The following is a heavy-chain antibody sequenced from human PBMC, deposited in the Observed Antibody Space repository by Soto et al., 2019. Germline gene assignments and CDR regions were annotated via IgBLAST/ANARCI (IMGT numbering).Heavy chain of an antibody. CDR3: ARDLLRVRGVSRFDP. CDR1: GGSISSSNW. V-gene: IGHV4-4*02. D-gene: IGHD3-10*01. CDR2: IYHSGST. Sequence: QVQLQESGPGLVKPSGTLSLTCAVSGGSISSSNWWSWVRQPPGKGLEWIGEIYHSGSTYYNMSLKSRVTISVDTSKNQFSLKLSSVTAADTAVYYCARDLLRVRGVSRFDPWGQGTLVTVSS. J-gene: IGHJ5*02.